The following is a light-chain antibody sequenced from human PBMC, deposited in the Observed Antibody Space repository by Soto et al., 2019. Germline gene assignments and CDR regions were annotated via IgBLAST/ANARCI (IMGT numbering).Light chain of an antibody. Sequence: SLSSSSLSVSKSDSATITCRTSQCVSSALAWYQQKPGKVPKLLIYAASTLRSGVPSRFSGSGSGRDFTLTISSLQPEDFVTYCCPRAYFHRWAFGQGTKVAI. CDR1: QCVSSA. V-gene: IGKV1-6*01. J-gene: IGKJ1*01. CDR2: AAS. CDR3: PRAYFHRWA.